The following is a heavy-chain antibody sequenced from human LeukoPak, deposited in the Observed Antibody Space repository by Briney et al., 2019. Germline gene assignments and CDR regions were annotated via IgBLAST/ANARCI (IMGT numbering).Heavy chain of an antibody. CDR2: IYYSGST. Sequence: SETLSLTCTVSGGSISSYYWSWIRQPPGKGLEWIGYIYYSGSTNYNPSLKSRVTISVDTSKNQFSLKLSSVTAADTAVYYCARPRQAAAGIDAFDIWGQGTMVTVSS. D-gene: IGHD6-13*01. CDR3: ARPRQAAAGIDAFDI. V-gene: IGHV4-59*08. J-gene: IGHJ3*02. CDR1: GGSISSYY.